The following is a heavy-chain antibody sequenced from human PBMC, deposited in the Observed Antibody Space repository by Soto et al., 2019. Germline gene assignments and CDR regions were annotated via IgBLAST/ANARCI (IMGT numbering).Heavy chain of an antibody. Sequence: GASVKVSCKASGYTFTSYGISWVRQAPGQGLEWMGRIFPNVGTADYAQKFQGRLTIIADESTATVFMELSRLSSADTAVYFCARARYSSRWGTFDSWGQGTQVTVSS. CDR2: IFPNVGTA. V-gene: IGHV1-69*13. J-gene: IGHJ4*02. D-gene: IGHD6-19*01. CDR1: GYTFTSYG. CDR3: ARARYSSRWGTFDS.